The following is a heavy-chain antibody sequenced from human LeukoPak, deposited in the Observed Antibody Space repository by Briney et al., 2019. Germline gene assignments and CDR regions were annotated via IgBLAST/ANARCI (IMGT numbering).Heavy chain of an antibody. CDR3: AMRRPQHDFDY. CDR2: ISGSGGST. D-gene: IGHD6-25*01. V-gene: IGHV3-23*01. CDR1: GFTFSSYA. J-gene: IGHJ4*02. Sequence: GGSLRLSCAASGFTFSSYAMSWVRQAPGKGLEWVSAISGSGGSTYYADSVKGRFTISRDNSKNTLYLQMNSLRADDTAFYFCAMRRPQHDFDYWGQGTLVTVSS.